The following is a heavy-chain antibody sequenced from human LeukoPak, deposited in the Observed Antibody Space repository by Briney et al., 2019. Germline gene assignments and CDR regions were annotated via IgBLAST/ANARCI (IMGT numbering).Heavy chain of an antibody. Sequence: GESLRLSCVASGFTFYSYSMGWVRQPPGKGLECVSAISNYGHKTSYTDSVRGRFTISRDNSKNTVYLQMSRLRAEDTGIYYCVRNAASDFYYYMGVWGRGTTLIVS. CDR3: VRNAASDFYYYMGV. CDR2: ISNYGHKT. CDR1: GFTFYSYS. V-gene: IGHV3-23*01. D-gene: IGHD6-25*01. J-gene: IGHJ6*03.